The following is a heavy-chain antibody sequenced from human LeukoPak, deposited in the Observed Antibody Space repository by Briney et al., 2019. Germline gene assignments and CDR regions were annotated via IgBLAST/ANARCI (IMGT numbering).Heavy chain of an antibody. CDR2: ISSSGSTI. CDR1: GFTFSSYE. CDR3: ARINYDILTGYYKGWFDP. V-gene: IGHV3-48*03. Sequence: GGSLRLSCAASGFTFSSYEMNWVRQAPGKRLEWVSYISSSGSTIYYADSVKGRFTISRDNAKNSLYLQMNSLRAEDTAVYYCARINYDILTGYYKGWFDPWGQGTLVTVSS. D-gene: IGHD3-9*01. J-gene: IGHJ5*02.